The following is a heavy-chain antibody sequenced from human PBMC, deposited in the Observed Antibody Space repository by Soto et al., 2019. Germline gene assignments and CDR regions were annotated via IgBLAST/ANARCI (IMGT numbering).Heavy chain of an antibody. D-gene: IGHD3-3*01. V-gene: IGHV3-7*03. J-gene: IGHJ4*02. CDR3: ARRNFGVLTDY. Sequence: PGASLRLSCAVSGFNFRDFWMSWVRQAPGKSLEWVANIKQDGSEKYYVDSVKGRFTVSRDNAKNSLYLQMKSLRAEDTAMYYCARRNFGVLTDYWGPGTMVTISS. CDR2: IKQDGSEK. CDR1: GFNFRDFW.